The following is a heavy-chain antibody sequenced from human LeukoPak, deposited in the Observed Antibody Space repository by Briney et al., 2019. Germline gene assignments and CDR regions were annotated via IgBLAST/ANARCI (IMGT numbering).Heavy chain of an antibody. V-gene: IGHV4-34*01. J-gene: IGHJ4*02. CDR1: GGSFSGYY. Sequence: SETLSLTCAVYGGSFSGYYWSWIRQPPGRGLEWIGEINHSGSTNYNPSLKSRVTISVDTSKNQFSLRLSSVTAADMAVYYCARGLGSSANPDDYWGQGTLVTVSS. D-gene: IGHD6-19*01. CDR3: ARGLGSSANPDDY. CDR2: INHSGST.